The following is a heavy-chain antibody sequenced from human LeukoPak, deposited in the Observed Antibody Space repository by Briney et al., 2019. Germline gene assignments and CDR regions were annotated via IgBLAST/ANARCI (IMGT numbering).Heavy chain of an antibody. J-gene: IGHJ4*02. CDR1: GGSFSGYY. CDR2: INHSGST. D-gene: IGHD3-22*01. V-gene: IGHV4-34*01. Sequence: SETLSLTCAVYGGSFSGYYWSWIRQPPGKGLEWIGEINHSGSTNYNPSLKRRVTISVDTSKNQFSLKLSSVTAADTAVYYCARVTTMIVVDYWGQGTLVTVSS. CDR3: ARVTTMIVVDY.